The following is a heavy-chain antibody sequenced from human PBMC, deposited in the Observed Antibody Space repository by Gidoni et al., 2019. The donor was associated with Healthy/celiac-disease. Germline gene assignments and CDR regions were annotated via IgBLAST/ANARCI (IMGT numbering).Heavy chain of an antibody. Sequence: QVQLVQSGAEVKKPGASVKVSCKASGYTFTSYGISWVRQAPGQGLEWMGWISAYNGNTNYAQKLQGRVTMTTDTSTSTAYMELRSLRSDDTAVYYCASHLAVAHALSDAFDIWGQGTMVTVSS. CDR3: ASHLAVAHALSDAFDI. V-gene: IGHV1-18*01. CDR2: ISAYNGNT. D-gene: IGHD2-21*01. CDR1: GYTFTSYG. J-gene: IGHJ3*02.